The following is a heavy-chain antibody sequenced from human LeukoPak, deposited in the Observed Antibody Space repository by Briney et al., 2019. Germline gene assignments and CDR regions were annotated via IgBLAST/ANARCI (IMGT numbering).Heavy chain of an antibody. Sequence: SETLSLTCTVSGGSISSSSYYWGWTRQPPGKGLEWIGSIYYSGSTYYNPSLKSRVTISVDTSKNQFSLKLSSVTAADAAVYYCARLSSVVVAATAYNWFDPWGQGTLVTVSS. CDR3: ARLSSVVVAATAYNWFDP. V-gene: IGHV4-39*01. CDR1: GGSISSSSYY. J-gene: IGHJ5*02. CDR2: IYYSGST. D-gene: IGHD2-15*01.